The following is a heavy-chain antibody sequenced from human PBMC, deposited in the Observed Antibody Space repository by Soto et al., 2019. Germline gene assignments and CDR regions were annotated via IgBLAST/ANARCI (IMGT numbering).Heavy chain of an antibody. V-gene: IGHV1-69*06. Sequence: QVQLVQSGPEVKEPGSSVEVSCKAPGGTLTNYAITWVRQAPGQGLEWVGGIIPIFNTPTYAQNFQGRVTITLDRSTRTAYLELSSLKSEDTAVYYCARDRPSTSGPFDYWGQGTLVTVSS. D-gene: IGHD6-6*01. J-gene: IGHJ4*02. CDR2: IIPIFNTP. CDR3: ARDRPSTSGPFDY. CDR1: GGTLTNYA.